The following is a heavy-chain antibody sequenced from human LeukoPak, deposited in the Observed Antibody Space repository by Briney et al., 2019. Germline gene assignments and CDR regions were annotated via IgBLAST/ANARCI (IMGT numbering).Heavy chain of an antibody. V-gene: IGHV3-23*01. CDR3: AKVGGGRIAAAGSHY. J-gene: IGHJ4*02. CDR1: GFTFSSYA. CDR2: ISGSGGST. Sequence: PGGSLRLSCAASGFTFSSYAMSWVRQAPGKGLEYVSVISGSGGSTHYRDSVKGRFTISRDNSKNTLYLQMNSLRVEDTAVYYCAKVGGGRIAAAGSHYWGQGTLVTVSS. D-gene: IGHD6-13*01.